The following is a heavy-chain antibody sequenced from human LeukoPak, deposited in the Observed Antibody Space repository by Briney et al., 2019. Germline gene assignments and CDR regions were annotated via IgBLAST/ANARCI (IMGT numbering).Heavy chain of an antibody. D-gene: IGHD6-13*01. J-gene: IGHJ4*02. Sequence: GGSLRLSCAASGFTFSSYEMNWVRQAPGKGLEWVSSISSSSSYIYYADSVKGRFTISRDNAKNSLYLQMNSLRAEDTAVYYCARDRWRIAAAGTPDYWGQGTLVTASS. V-gene: IGHV3-21*01. CDR1: GFTFSSYE. CDR2: ISSSSSYI. CDR3: ARDRWRIAAAGTPDY.